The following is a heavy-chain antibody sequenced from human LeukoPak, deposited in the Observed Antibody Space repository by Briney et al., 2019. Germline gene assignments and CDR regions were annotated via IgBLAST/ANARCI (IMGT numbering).Heavy chain of an antibody. CDR2: ISYDGSNK. CDR1: GFTFSSYA. J-gene: IGHJ4*02. Sequence: GGSLRLSGAASGFTFSSYAMHWVRQAPGKGLEWVAVISYDGSNKHYADSVKGRFTISRDNSKNTLYLQMNSLRAEDTAVYYCAKDFYYGSGSYSWGQGTLVTVSS. D-gene: IGHD3-10*01. CDR3: AKDFYYGSGSYS. V-gene: IGHV3-30-3*01.